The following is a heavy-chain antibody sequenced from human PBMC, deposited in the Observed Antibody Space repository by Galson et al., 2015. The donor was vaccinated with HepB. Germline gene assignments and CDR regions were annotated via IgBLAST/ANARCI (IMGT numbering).Heavy chain of an antibody. CDR1: GFTFSSYS. CDR3: ARDSDGSQWLAYFDY. V-gene: IGHV3-48*02. J-gene: IGHJ4*02. CDR2: ISSSSSTI. Sequence: SLRLSCAASGFTFSSYSMNWVRQAPGKGLEWVSYISSSSSTIYYADSVKGRFTISRDNAKNSLYLQMNSLRDEDTAVYYCARDSDGSQWLAYFDYWGQGTLVTVSS. D-gene: IGHD2-15*01.